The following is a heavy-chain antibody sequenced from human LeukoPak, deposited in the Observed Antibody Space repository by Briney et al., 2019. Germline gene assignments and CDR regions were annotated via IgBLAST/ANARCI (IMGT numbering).Heavy chain of an antibody. Sequence: PGGSLRLSCAASGFTFDDYAMHWVRQAPGKGLEWVSHISWNSVSIGYADSVQGRFTISRDNTKNSLYLQMNSLRPEDTALYYCAKDRGHCSGGSCYYFDSWGQGTLVIVSS. J-gene: IGHJ4*02. CDR1: GFTFDDYA. CDR3: AKDRGHCSGGSCYYFDS. CDR2: ISWNSVSI. V-gene: IGHV3-9*01. D-gene: IGHD2-15*01.